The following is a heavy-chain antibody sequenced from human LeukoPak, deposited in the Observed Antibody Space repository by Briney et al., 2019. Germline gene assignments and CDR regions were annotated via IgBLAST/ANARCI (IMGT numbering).Heavy chain of an antibody. CDR2: MYSGGST. Sequence: GGSLRISCAGSGFNVSTGYMNWVRQAPGKGLEWVSVMYSGGSTYYADSVKGRFTISRDNSKNTLYLQMNSLRAEDTAVYYCAKDKEATYYYDSSGYSYFDYWGQGTLVTVSS. D-gene: IGHD3-22*01. J-gene: IGHJ4*02. CDR1: GFNVSTGY. CDR3: AKDKEATYYYDSSGYSYFDY. V-gene: IGHV3-53*01.